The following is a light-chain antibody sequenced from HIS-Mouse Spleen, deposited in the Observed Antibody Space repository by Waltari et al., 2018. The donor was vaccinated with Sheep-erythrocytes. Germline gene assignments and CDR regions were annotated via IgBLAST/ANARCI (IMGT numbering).Light chain of an antibody. J-gene: IGLJ2*01. CDR2: EGS. CDR1: SSDVWSYNL. CDR3: CSYAGSSTFDVV. V-gene: IGLV2-23*03. Sequence: QSALTQPASVSVSPGQSITISCTGTSSDVWSYNLLSWYQQHPGKAPKLMIYEGSKRPSGVSNRFSGSKSGNTASLTISGLQAEDEADYYCCSYAGSSTFDVVFGGGTKLTVL.